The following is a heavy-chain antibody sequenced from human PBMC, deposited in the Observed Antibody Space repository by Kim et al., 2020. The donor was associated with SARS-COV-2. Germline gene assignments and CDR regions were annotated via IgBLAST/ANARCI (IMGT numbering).Heavy chain of an antibody. J-gene: IGHJ4*02. Sequence: GGSLRLSCAASGFTFSSYSMNWVRQAPGKGLEWVSYISSSSSTIYYADSVKGRFTISRDNAKNSLYLQMNSLRDEDTAVYYCASWGSGATGPSYFDYWGQGTLVTVSS. CDR1: GFTFSSYS. CDR2: ISSSSSTI. CDR3: ASWGSGATGPSYFDY. V-gene: IGHV3-48*02. D-gene: IGHD1-26*01.